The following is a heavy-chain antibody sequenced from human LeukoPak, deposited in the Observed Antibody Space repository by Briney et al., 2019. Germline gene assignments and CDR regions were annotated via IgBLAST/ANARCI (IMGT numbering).Heavy chain of an antibody. J-gene: IGHJ4*02. CDR2: IYYSGST. V-gene: IGHV4-61*01. D-gene: IGHD6-13*01. CDR1: GGSISSSSYY. Sequence: SETLSLTCTVSGGSISSSSYYWSWIRQPPGKGLEWIGYIYYSGSTNYNPSLKSRVTISVDTSKNQFSLKLSSVTAADTAVYYCARMYSSSWYLDYWGQGTLVTVSS. CDR3: ARMYSSSWYLDY.